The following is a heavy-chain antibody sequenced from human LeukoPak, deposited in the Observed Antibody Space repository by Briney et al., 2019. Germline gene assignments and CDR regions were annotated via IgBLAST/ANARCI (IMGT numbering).Heavy chain of an antibody. D-gene: IGHD4-11*01. V-gene: IGHV3-15*01. CDR2: IKSKTDGGTT. Sequence: PGGSLGLSCAASGFTFSNAWMSWVRQAPGKGLEWVGRIKSKTDGGTTDYAAPVKGRFTISRDDSKNTLYLQMNSLKTEDTAVYYCTTQAVTQYYFDYWGQGTLVTVSS. J-gene: IGHJ4*02. CDR3: TTQAVTQYYFDY. CDR1: GFTFSNAW.